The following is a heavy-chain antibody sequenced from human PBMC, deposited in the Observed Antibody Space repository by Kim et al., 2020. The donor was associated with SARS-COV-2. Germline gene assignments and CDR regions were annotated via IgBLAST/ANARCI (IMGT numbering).Heavy chain of an antibody. J-gene: IGHJ4*02. V-gene: IGHV3-23*01. D-gene: IGHD1-1*01. CDR2: ITGNGTAT. CDR3: AKTGTFDF. CDR1: GFTFSNYA. Sequence: GGSLRLSCAASGFTFSNYAMGWVRHAPRRGLEWVSTITGNGTATYYADSVRGRFTISRDNSKNTLYLQMNSLRADDTALYYCAKTGTFDFGDRG.